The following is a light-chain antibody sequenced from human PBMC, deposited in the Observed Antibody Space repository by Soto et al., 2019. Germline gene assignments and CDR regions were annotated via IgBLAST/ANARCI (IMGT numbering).Light chain of an antibody. V-gene: IGKV3-20*01. CDR1: QSVDSNS. J-gene: IGKJ5*01. CDR3: QQYSSSPPIT. CDR2: GAS. Sequence: EIVLTQSPGTLSVSAGERATLSCRASQSVDSNSLAWYQQKPGQAPRLLIHGASTRATGIPDRFSGGGSGTDFTLSINRLEPEDFAVYYCQQYSSSPPITFGQGTRLEIK.